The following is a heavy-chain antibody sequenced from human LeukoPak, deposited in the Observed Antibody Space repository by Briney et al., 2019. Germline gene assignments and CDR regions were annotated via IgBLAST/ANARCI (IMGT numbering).Heavy chain of an antibody. J-gene: IGHJ6*02. D-gene: IGHD3-16*02. CDR1: GGTFSSYA. CDR2: IIPIFGTA. CDR3: ARDHGVFAGVIFYYYYGMDV. V-gene: IGHV1-69*13. Sequence: SVKVSCKASGGTFSSYAISWVRQAPGQGLEWMGGIIPIFGTANYAQKLQGRVTITADESTSTAYMELSSLRSEDTAVYYCARDHGVFAGVIFYYYYGMDVWGQGTTVTVSS.